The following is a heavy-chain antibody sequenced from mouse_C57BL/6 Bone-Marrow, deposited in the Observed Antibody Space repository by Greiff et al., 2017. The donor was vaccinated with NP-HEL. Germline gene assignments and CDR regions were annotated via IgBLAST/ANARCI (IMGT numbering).Heavy chain of an antibody. J-gene: IGHJ3*01. V-gene: IGHV1-22*01. CDR3: ARGENYYDYDPAWFAY. CDR1: GYTFTDYN. CDR2: INPNNGGT. D-gene: IGHD2-4*01. Sequence: EVKLVESGPELVKPGASVKMSCKASGYTFTDYNMHWVKQSHGKSLEWIGYINPNNGGTSYNQKFKGKATLTVNKSSSTAYMELRSLTSEDSAVYYCARGENYYDYDPAWFAYWGRGTLVTVSA.